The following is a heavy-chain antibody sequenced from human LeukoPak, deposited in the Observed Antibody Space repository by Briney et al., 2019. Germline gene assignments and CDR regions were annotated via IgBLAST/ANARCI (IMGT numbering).Heavy chain of an antibody. CDR3: ARNPYGDYYFDY. J-gene: IGHJ4*02. D-gene: IGHD4-17*01. Sequence: GALRLSCAASGFTFSSCSLHWVRQAPGKGLEWVALISYDGSIKYYADSVKGRFIISRDNSENTLYLQMNSLRAEDTAVYSCARNPYGDYYFDYWGQGALVTVSS. CDR2: ISYDGSIK. CDR1: GFTFSSCS. V-gene: IGHV3-30-3*01.